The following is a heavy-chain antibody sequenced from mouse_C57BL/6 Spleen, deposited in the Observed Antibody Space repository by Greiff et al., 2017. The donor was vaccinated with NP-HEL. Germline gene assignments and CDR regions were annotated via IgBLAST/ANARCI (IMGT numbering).Heavy chain of an antibody. J-gene: IGHJ1*03. D-gene: IGHD2-4*01. CDR3: ARGRLRGYFDV. Sequence: DVHLVESGGDLVKPGGSLKLSCAASGFTFSSYGMSWVRQTPDKRLEWVATISSGGSYTYYPDSVKGRFTISRDNAKNTLYLQMSSLKSEDTAMYYCARGRLRGYFDVWGTGTTVTVSS. CDR2: ISSGGSYT. CDR1: GFTFSSYG. V-gene: IGHV5-6*01.